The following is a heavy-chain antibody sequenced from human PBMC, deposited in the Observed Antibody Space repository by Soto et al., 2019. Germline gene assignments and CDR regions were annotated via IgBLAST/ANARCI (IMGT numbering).Heavy chain of an antibody. J-gene: IGHJ4*02. Sequence: SGPTLVNPTQTLTLTCTFSGFSLSTSGVGVGWIRQPPGQALEWLALIYWDDDKRYSPSLQSRLTSTKDTSKNQVVLTMTNMDPVDTATYYCAHTMAPRIFDYWGQGTLVTVSS. CDR3: AHTMAPRIFDY. CDR1: GFSLSTSGVG. CDR2: IYWDDDK. V-gene: IGHV2-5*02.